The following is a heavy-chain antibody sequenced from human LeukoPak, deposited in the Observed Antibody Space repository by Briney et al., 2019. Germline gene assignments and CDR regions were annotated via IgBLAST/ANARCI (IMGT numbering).Heavy chain of an antibody. V-gene: IGHV4-39*07. CDR1: GDSIRSTGYY. CDR3: ARQDQQVGHIRWFAP. CDR2: VYHSGST. J-gene: IGHJ5*02. D-gene: IGHD6-13*01. Sequence: PSATLSLTCTVSGDSIRSTGYYWAWIRQSPGKGLEWIESVYHSGSTYYNPSLKSRVSMSVDTSKNQFSLRLNSLTAADTAVYFCARQDQQVGHIRWFAPWGQGTLVTVSS.